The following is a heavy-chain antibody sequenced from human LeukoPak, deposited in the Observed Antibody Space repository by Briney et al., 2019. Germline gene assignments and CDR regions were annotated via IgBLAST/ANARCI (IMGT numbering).Heavy chain of an antibody. J-gene: IGHJ5*02. CDR3: ARSSNNWFDP. CDR2: IYHSGST. D-gene: IGHD6-6*01. V-gene: IGHV4-38-2*01. CDR1: GYSISSNYF. Sequence: SETLSLTCAVYGYSISSNYFWGWIRQSPGKGLEWIGSIYHSGSTYYNPPLKSRVTPSVDTSNNQFSLRLISVTAADTAIYYCARSSNNWFDPWGQGTLVTVSS.